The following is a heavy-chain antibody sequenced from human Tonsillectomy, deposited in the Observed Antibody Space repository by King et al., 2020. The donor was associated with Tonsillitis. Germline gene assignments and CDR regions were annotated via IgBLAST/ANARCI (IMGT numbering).Heavy chain of an antibody. J-gene: IGHJ6*02. Sequence: QLVQSGGGLAQPGRSLRLSCSASGFTFGDYALSWVRQAPGKGLEWVGFIRSKPYGGAIEYAASVKGRFTISRDDSKSIVYLQMKSLKTEDTAVYYCTRFLEWLLGMDVWGQGTTVTVSS. D-gene: IGHD3-3*01. CDR3: TRFLEWLLGMDV. V-gene: IGHV3-49*04. CDR2: IRSKPYGGAI. CDR1: GFTFGDYA.